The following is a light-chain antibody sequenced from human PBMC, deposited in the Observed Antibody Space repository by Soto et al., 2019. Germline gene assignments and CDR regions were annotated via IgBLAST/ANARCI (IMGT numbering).Light chain of an antibody. CDR1: QYIGNY. J-gene: IGKJ1*01. V-gene: IGKV1-39*01. CDR2: SAS. CDR3: QSNYILPWT. Sequence: DIQVTQSPPSLSASVGDRVTITCRASQYIGNYLNWYQHKPGKAPQLLIYSASTLQIGVPSRFSGSVSGTDFTLTITTLQPDDFASYYCQSNYILPWTFRQGTKVETK.